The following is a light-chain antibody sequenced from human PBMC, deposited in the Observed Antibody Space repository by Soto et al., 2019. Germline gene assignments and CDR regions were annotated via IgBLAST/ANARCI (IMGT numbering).Light chain of an antibody. CDR2: EVS. CDR3: SSSTTASALV. CDR1: TSDIVGYDY. J-gene: IGLJ1*01. V-gene: IGLV2-14*01. Sequence: QSVLTQPASGSGSPGQSITISCIGTTSDIVGYDYVSWYQHRPGRPPKRLIFEVSDRPSGVSNRFSASKSGNTASLTISGLQTEDEADYFGSSSTTASALVFGTGTKVTVL.